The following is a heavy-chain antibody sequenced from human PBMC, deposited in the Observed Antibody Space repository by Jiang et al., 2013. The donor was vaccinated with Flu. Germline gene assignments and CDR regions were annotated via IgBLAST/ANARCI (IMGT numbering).Heavy chain of an antibody. CDR2: IDWDDDK. V-gene: IGHV2-70*11. CDR3: ARIWYYDSSGYYYFDY. Sequence: KPTQTLTLTCTFSGFSLSTSGMCVSWIRQPPGKALEWLARIDWDDDKYYSTSLKTRLTISKDTSKNQVVLTMTNMDPVDTATYYCARIWYYDSSGYYYFDYWGQGTLVTVSS. D-gene: IGHD3-22*01. J-gene: IGHJ4*02. CDR1: GFSLSTSGMC.